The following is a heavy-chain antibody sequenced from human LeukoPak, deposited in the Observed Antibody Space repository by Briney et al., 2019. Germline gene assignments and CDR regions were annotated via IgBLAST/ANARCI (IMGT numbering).Heavy chain of an antibody. D-gene: IGHD3-10*01. Sequence: PGGSLRLSCAASGFTFSSYGMSWVRQAPGKGLEWVSAIGGSGGNIHYADSVRGRFTISRDNSKNTMYLEMSSLRAEDTALYYCGKDRGWFGGSLANFDYWGQGTLVTVSS. CDR3: GKDRGWFGGSLANFDY. CDR2: IGGSGGNI. V-gene: IGHV3-23*01. J-gene: IGHJ4*02. CDR1: GFTFSSYG.